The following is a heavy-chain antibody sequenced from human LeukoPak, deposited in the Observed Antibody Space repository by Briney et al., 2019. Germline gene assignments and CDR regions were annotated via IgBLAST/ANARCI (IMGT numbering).Heavy chain of an antibody. D-gene: IGHD1-26*01. J-gene: IGHJ4*02. CDR1: GGSISSYY. CDR2: IYTSGST. Sequence: ETLSLTCTVSGGSISSYYWSWIRQPAGKGLEWIGRIYTSGSTNYNASLKSRVSMSVDTSKNQFSLKLSSVTAADTAVFYCARENSGSYREFDYWGQGTVDTVSS. V-gene: IGHV4-4*07. CDR3: ARENSGSYREFDY.